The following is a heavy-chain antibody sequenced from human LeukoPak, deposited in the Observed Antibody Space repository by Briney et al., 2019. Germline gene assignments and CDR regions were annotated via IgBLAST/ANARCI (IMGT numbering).Heavy chain of an antibody. Sequence: SVKVSCKASGGTFSSYAISWVRQAPGQGLERMGRIIPIFGTANYAQKFQGRVTITTDESTSTAYMELSSLRSEGTAVYYCARDYYDSSGYYYFDYWGQGTLVTVSS. J-gene: IGHJ4*02. CDR2: IIPIFGTA. CDR3: ARDYYDSSGYYYFDY. D-gene: IGHD3-22*01. CDR1: GGTFSSYA. V-gene: IGHV1-69*05.